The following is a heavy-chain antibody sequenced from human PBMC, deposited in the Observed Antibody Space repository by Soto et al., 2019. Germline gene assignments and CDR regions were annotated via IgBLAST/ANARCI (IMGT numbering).Heavy chain of an antibody. J-gene: IGHJ3*02. Sequence: GGSLRLSCAASGFTFSSYAMHWVRQAPGKGLEWVAVISYDGSNKYYADSVKGRFTISRDNSKNTLYLQMNSLRAEDTAVYYCAKTTTLDRAFDIWGQGTMVTVSS. CDR1: GFTFSSYA. V-gene: IGHV3-30-3*02. CDR2: ISYDGSNK. D-gene: IGHD4-17*01. CDR3: AKTTTLDRAFDI.